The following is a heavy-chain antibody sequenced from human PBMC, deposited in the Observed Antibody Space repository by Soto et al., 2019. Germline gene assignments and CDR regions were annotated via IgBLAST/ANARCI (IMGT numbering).Heavy chain of an antibody. CDR1: GRSISSSSYY. D-gene: IGHD3-16*01. Sequence: SDTLSLTCTLSGRSISSSSYYWPSIRQPPGKGLEWIGSIYYSGYTYYNPSLKSRVTISVDTSKNQFSLKLSSVTAADTAVYYCARHNGPLYVGYYYDMDVWGQGTTVT. CDR3: ARHNGPLYVGYYYDMDV. J-gene: IGHJ6*01. CDR2: IYYSGYT. V-gene: IGHV4-39*01.